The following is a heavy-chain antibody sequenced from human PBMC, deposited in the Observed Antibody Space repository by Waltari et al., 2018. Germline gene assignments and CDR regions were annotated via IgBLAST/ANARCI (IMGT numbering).Heavy chain of an antibody. CDR3: ARERFLEGPRPWYFDL. Sequence: QVQLQESAPGLVPPSGTPSPTSAASGGSISSSNWWGWVRQPPGKGLEWIRDIYHSGSTNYNPSLKSRVTISVDKAKNQFSLKLSSVTAADTAVYYCARERFLEGPRPWYFDLWGRGTLVTVSS. CDR1: GGSISSSNW. CDR2: IYHSGST. D-gene: IGHD3-3*01. V-gene: IGHV4-4*02. J-gene: IGHJ2*01.